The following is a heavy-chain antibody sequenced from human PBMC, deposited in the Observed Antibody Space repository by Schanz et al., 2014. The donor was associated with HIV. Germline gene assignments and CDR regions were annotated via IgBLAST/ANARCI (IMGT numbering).Heavy chain of an antibody. CDR3: ARDNDPYYYDSSGYYDRLFDY. Sequence: QVRLQQWGAGLLKPSETLSLTCAVYGGSFSGHYWSWIRQPPGKGLEWIGQINHNENTNYNPSLKSRAPISIDTSKNQFSLKLISVTAADTAVYYCARDNDPYYYDSSGYYDRLFDYWGQGTLVTVSS. CDR2: INHNENT. J-gene: IGHJ4*02. D-gene: IGHD3-22*01. V-gene: IGHV4-34*02. CDR1: GGSFSGHY.